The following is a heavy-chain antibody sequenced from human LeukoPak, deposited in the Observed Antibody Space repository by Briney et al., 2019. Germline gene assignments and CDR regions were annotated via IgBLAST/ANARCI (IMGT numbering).Heavy chain of an antibody. CDR2: INHSGST. CDR3: ARGRNY. Sequence: SETLSLTCAVYGGSFSGYYWSWIRQPPGKGLEWIGEINHSGSTNYNPSLKSRVTISVDTSKNQFSLKLSSVTAADTAVCYCARGRNYWGQGTLVTVSS. D-gene: IGHD1-14*01. CDR1: GGSFSGYY. V-gene: IGHV4-34*01. J-gene: IGHJ4*02.